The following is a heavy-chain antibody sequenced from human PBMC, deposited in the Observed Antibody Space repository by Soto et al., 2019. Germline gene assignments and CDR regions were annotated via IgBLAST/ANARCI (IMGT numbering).Heavy chain of an antibody. D-gene: IGHD2-15*01. Sequence: QLQLQESGSGLVKPSQTLSLTCAVSGGSISSGGYSWSWIRQPPGKGLEWIGYIYHSGSTYYNPSLKSRVXIXVXXSKHQFSLKLSSVTAADTAVYYCARDRGGGGKFDPWGQGTLVTVSS. CDR1: GGSISSGGYS. CDR3: ARDRGGGGKFDP. V-gene: IGHV4-30-2*01. CDR2: IYHSGST. J-gene: IGHJ5*02.